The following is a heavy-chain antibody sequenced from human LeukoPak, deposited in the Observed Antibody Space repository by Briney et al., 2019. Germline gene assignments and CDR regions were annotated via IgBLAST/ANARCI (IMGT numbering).Heavy chain of an antibody. CDR3: AKVAADFYYMDV. Sequence: GGSLRLSCAASGFTFSSYAMSWVRQAPGKGLEWVSAISGSGGSTYYADSVKGRFTISRDNSKNTLYLQMSSLTPEDTAVYYCAKVAADFYYMDVWGKGTTVTISS. CDR2: ISGSGGST. CDR1: GFTFSSYA. V-gene: IGHV3-23*01. D-gene: IGHD6-19*01. J-gene: IGHJ6*03.